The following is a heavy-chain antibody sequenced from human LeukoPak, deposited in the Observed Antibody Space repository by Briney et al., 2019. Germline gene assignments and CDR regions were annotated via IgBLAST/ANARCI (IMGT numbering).Heavy chain of an antibody. CDR2: INSDGSST. CDR1: GFTFSSYW. J-gene: IGHJ4*02. D-gene: IGHD1-7*01. V-gene: IGHV3-74*01. Sequence: GGSLRLSCAASGFTFSSYWMHWVRQAPGKGLVWVSRINSDGSSTSYADSVKGRFTISRDNAKNTLYLQMNSLRAEDTAVYYCARAHNWKYGTFDYWGQGTLVTVSS. CDR3: ARAHNWKYGTFDY.